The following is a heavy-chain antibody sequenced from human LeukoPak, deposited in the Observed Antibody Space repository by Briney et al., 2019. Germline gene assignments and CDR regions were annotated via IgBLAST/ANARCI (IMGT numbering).Heavy chain of an antibody. J-gene: IGHJ3*02. V-gene: IGHV3-74*01. CDR3: ARVKLWFGEFDAFDI. D-gene: IGHD3-10*01. CDR2: INSDGSTT. CDR1: GFTVTTNS. Sequence: GGSLRLSCAASGFTVTTNSMSWVRQAPGKGLVWVSRINSDGSTTNYADSVKGRFTISRDNAKNTLYVQMNSLRAEDTAVYYCARVKLWFGEFDAFDIWGQGTMVTVSS.